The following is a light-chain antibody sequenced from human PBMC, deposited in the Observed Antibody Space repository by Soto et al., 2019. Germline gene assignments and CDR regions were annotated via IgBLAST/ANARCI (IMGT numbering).Light chain of an antibody. V-gene: IGLV2-8*01. CDR3: SSYAGSNILV. CDR2: EVT. CDR1: SSDVGGYNY. Sequence: QPVLTQPPSASGSPGQSVTISCTGTSSDVGGYNYVSWYQQHPGKVPKLMIYEVTKRPSGVPDRFAGSKSGNTASLTVSGLQAEDEADYYCSSYAGSNILVFGGGTKLTVL. J-gene: IGLJ3*02.